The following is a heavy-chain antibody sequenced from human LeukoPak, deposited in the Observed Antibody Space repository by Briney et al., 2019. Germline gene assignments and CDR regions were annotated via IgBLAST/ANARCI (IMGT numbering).Heavy chain of an antibody. V-gene: IGHV3-30*02. CDR1: GFTFSSYG. Sequence: GGSLRLSCAASGFTFSSYGMHWVRQAPGKGREWVAFIRYDGSNKYYADSVKGRFTISRDNSKNTLYLQMNSLRAEDTAVYYCAKDPRGYSYGLFDYWGQGTLVTVSS. J-gene: IGHJ4*02. CDR2: IRYDGSNK. D-gene: IGHD5-18*01. CDR3: AKDPRGYSYGLFDY.